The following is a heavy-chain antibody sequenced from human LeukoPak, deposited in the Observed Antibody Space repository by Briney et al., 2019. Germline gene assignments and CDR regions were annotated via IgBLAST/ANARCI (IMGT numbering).Heavy chain of an antibody. CDR2: INPNSGGT. CDR1: GYTFTSYY. D-gene: IGHD6-13*01. J-gene: IGHJ4*02. V-gene: IGHV1-2*02. Sequence: GASVKVSCKASGYTFTSYYMHWVRQAPGQGLEWMGWINPNSGGTNYAQKFQGRVTMTRDTSISTAYMELSRLRSDDTAVYYCARVMGQYSSSWPVDYWGQGTLVTVSS. CDR3: ARVMGQYSSSWPVDY.